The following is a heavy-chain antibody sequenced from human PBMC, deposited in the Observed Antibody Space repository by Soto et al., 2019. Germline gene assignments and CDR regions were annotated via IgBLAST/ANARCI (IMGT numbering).Heavy chain of an antibody. CDR1: GFTFNDAW. J-gene: IGHJ4*02. CDR2: ISSSSSSI. CDR3: ARGGGYSGYDGQFDY. V-gene: IGHV3-48*01. Sequence: GGSLRLSCAASGFTFNDAWMNWVRQAPGKGLEWVSYISSSSSSIYYADSVKGRFTISRDNAKNSLYLQMNSLRAEDTAVYYCARGGGYSGYDGQFDYWGQGTLVTVSS. D-gene: IGHD5-12*01.